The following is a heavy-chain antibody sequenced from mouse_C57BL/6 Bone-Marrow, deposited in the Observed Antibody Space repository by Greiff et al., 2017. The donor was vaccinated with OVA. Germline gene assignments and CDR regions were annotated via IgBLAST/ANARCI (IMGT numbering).Heavy chain of an antibody. V-gene: IGHV5-15*01. CDR2: ISNLAYSI. J-gene: IGHJ1*03. CDR1: GFTFSDYG. Sequence: EVMLVESGGGLVQPGGSLKLSCAASGFTFSDYGMAWVRQAPRKGPEWVAFISNLAYSIYYADTVTGRFTISRENAKNTLYLEMSSRRSEDTAMYYCARLYYDYDGDYWYFDVWGTGTTVTVSS. D-gene: IGHD2-4*01. CDR3: ARLYYDYDGDYWYFDV.